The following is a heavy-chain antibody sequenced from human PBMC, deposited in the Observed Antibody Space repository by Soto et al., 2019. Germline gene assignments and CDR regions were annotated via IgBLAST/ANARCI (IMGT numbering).Heavy chain of an antibody. J-gene: IGHJ3*02. CDR3: ASPYYDSSGADDAFDI. CDR2: ISAYNGNT. Sequence: ASLKVSCKASGYTFTSYGISWVRQAPGQGLEWMGWISAYNGNTNYAQKLQGRVTMTTDTSTSTAYMELRSLRSDDTAVYYCASPYYDSSGADDAFDIWGQGTMVTVSS. D-gene: IGHD3-22*01. V-gene: IGHV1-18*01. CDR1: GYTFTSYG.